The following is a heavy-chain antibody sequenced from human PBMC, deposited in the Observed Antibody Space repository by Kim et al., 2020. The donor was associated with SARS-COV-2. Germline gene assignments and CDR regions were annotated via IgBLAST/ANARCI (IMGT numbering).Heavy chain of an antibody. V-gene: IGHV3-23*01. CDR2: ISGSRGST. Sequence: GGSLRLSCAASGFTFSSYAMSWVRQAPGKGLEWVSAISGSRGSTYFADSVKGRFTISRDSSKNTLYLQMNSLRAEDTAVYYCAKDRGGYSSGWYKGGYYFDYWGQGTLVTVSS. CDR3: AKDRGGYSSGWYKGGYYFDY. D-gene: IGHD6-19*01. J-gene: IGHJ4*02. CDR1: GFTFSSYA.